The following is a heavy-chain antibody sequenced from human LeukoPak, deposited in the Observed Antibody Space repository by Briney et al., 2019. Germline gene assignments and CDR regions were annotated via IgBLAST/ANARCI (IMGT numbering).Heavy chain of an antibody. CDR2: ISAYNGNT. CDR3: ARLPKTYYDFWSGYPHSDAFDI. CDR1: GYTFTSYG. V-gene: IGHV1-18*01. Sequence: ASVKVSCKASGYTFTSYGISWVRQAPGQGLEWMGWISAYNGNTNYAQKFQGRVTMTRDTSISTAYMELSRLRSDDTAVYYCARLPKTYYDFWSGYPHSDAFDIWGQGTMVTVSS. D-gene: IGHD3-3*01. J-gene: IGHJ3*02.